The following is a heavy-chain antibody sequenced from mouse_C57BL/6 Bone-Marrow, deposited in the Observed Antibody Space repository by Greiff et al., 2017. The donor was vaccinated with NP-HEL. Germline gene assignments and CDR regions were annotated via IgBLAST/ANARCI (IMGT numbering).Heavy chain of an antibody. Sequence: QVQLQQPGAELVMPGASVKLSCKASGYNFTSYWMHWVKQRPGQGLEWIGEIDPSDSYTNYNQKFKGKSTLTVDKSSSTAYMQLSSLTSEDSAVYYCARSYYSSWFAYWGQGTLVTVSA. V-gene: IGHV1-69*01. CDR1: GYNFTSYW. CDR3: ARSYYSSWFAY. D-gene: IGHD2-12*01. J-gene: IGHJ3*01. CDR2: IDPSDSYT.